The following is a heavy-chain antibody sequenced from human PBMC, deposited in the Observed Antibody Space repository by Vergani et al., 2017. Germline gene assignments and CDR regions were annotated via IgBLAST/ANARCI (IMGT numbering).Heavy chain of an antibody. CDR3: ARAAVQIDR. J-gene: IGHJ5*02. CDR1: GFTFSSYA. D-gene: IGHD6-6*01. V-gene: IGHV1-46*01. Sequence: QVQLVESGGGVVQPGRSLRLSCAASGFTFSSYAMHWVRQAPGQGLEWMGIINPSGGSTSYAQKFQGRVTMTRDTSTSTVYMELSSLRSEDTAVYYCARAAVQIDRWGQGTLVTVSS. CDR2: INPSGGST.